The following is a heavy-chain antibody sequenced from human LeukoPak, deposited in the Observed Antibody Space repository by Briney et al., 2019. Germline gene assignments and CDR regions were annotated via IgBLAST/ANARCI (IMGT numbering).Heavy chain of an antibody. CDR2: ISGYNGNT. D-gene: IGHD3-10*01. Sequence: GASVKVSCKASGYTFTSYGISWVRQAPGQGLEWMGWISGYNGNTNYAQQKFQGRVTMTRNTSISTAYMELSSLRSEDTAVYYCARGRGNVLLWFGELLIGHHYYMDVWGKGTTVTISS. V-gene: IGHV1-18*01. CDR1: GYTFTSYG. CDR3: ARGRGNVLLWFGELLIGHHYYMDV. J-gene: IGHJ6*03.